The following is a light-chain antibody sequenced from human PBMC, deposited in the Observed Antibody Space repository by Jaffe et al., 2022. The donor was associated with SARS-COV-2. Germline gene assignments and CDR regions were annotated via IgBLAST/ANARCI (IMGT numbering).Light chain of an antibody. CDR3: ATRDDSLNGWV. V-gene: IGLV1-44*01. Sequence: QSVLTQPPSASGTPGQRVTISCSGSSSNIGKNAVNWYQQLPGTAPKLLIYNNDQRPSGVPDRFSGSKSGTSASLAISGLQSEDEADYYCATRDDSLNGWVFGGGTKLTVL. J-gene: IGLJ3*02. CDR1: SSNIGKNA. CDR2: NND.